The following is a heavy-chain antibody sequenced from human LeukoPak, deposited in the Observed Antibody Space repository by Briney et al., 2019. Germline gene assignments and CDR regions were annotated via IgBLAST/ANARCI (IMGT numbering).Heavy chain of an antibody. J-gene: IGHJ4*02. V-gene: IGHV3-30*02. D-gene: IGHD6-19*01. CDR2: IRYDGSNK. Sequence: GGSLRLSCAASGFTFSSYGMHWVRQAPGKGLEWVAFIRYDGSNKYYADSVKGRFTISRDNSKNTLYLQMNSLRAEDTAVFYCAKGVSGWPYYLDYWGQGTLVTVSS. CDR3: AKGVSGWPYYLDY. CDR1: GFTFSSYG.